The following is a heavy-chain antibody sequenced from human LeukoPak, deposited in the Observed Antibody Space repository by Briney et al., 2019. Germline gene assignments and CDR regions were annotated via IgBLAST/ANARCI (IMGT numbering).Heavy chain of an antibody. V-gene: IGHV4-39*01. Sequence: PSETLSLTCTVSGGSISSSSYYWGWIRQPPGTGLEWIGSIYYSGGTYCNPSLKSRVTISVDTSKNQFSLKLSSVTAADTAVYYCARHGSSSFDYWGQGTLVTVSS. CDR2: IYYSGGT. CDR1: GGSISSSSYY. D-gene: IGHD6-13*01. CDR3: ARHGSSSFDY. J-gene: IGHJ4*02.